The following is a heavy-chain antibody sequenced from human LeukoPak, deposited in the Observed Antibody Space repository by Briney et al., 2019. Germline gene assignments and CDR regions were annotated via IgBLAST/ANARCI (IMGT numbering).Heavy chain of an antibody. J-gene: IGHJ5*02. V-gene: IGHV4-34*01. CDR2: INHSGST. Sequence: SETLSLTCAVYGGSFSGYYWSWIRQPPGKGLEWIGEINHSGSTNYNPSLKSRVTISVDTSKNQFSLKLSSVTAADTAVYYCARDGSGIVAVPAAIGGNWFDPWGQGTLVTVSS. CDR3: ARDGSGIVAVPAAIGGNWFDP. CDR1: GGSFSGYY. D-gene: IGHD2-2*01.